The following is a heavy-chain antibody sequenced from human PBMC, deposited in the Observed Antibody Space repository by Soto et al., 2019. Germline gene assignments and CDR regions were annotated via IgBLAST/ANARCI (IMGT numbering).Heavy chain of an antibody. Sequence: GASVKVSCKASGGTFSRYTISWVRQAPGQGLEWMGRIIPILGIANYAQKFQGSVTITADKSTSTVYMELSSLRSEDTAVYYCARDHRYCSGGTCYSTCFDPWGQGTLVTISS. V-gene: IGHV1-69*04. CDR3: ARDHRYCSGGTCYSTCFDP. D-gene: IGHD2-15*01. J-gene: IGHJ5*02. CDR2: IIPILGIA. CDR1: GGTFSRYT.